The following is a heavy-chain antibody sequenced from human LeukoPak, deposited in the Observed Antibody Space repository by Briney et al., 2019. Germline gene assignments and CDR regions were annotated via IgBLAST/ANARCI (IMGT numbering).Heavy chain of an antibody. CDR3: ARRWVYSSGWYEDY. Sequence: PSETLSLTCTVSGGSISSSSYYWGWIRQPPGKGLEWIGEINHSGSTNYNPSLKSRVTISVDTSKNQFSLKLSSVTAADTAVYYCARRWVYSSGWYEDYWGQGTLVTVSS. J-gene: IGHJ4*02. V-gene: IGHV4-39*07. CDR2: INHSGST. CDR1: GGSISSSSYY. D-gene: IGHD6-19*01.